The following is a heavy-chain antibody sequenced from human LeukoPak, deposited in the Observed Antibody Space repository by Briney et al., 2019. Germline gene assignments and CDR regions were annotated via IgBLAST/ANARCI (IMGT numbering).Heavy chain of an antibody. Sequence: PGGSLRLSCAASGFTFSSYAMHWARQAPGKGLEWVAVISYDGSNKYYADSVKGRFTISRDNSKNTLYLQMNSLRAEDTAVYYCARELGYCSSTSCDYYGMDVWGQGTTVTVSS. CDR2: ISYDGSNK. D-gene: IGHD2-2*01. V-gene: IGHV3-30-3*01. J-gene: IGHJ6*02. CDR1: GFTFSSYA. CDR3: ARELGYCSSTSCDYYGMDV.